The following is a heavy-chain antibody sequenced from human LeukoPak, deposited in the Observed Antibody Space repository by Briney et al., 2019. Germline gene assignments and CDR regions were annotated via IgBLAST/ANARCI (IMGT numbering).Heavy chain of an antibody. V-gene: IGHV4-4*07. CDR3: ARDRWFGELFRANWFDP. Sequence: SETLSLTCTVSGGSISSYYWSWIRQPAGKGLEWIGRIYTSGSTNYNPSLKSRVTMSVDTSKNQFSLELSSVPAAHTAVYYCARDRWFGELFRANWFDPWGQGTLVTVSS. CDR1: GGSISSYY. D-gene: IGHD3-10*01. J-gene: IGHJ5*02. CDR2: IYTSGST.